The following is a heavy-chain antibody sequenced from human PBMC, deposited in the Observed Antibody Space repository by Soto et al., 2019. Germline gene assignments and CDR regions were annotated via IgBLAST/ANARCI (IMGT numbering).Heavy chain of an antibody. CDR2: IDPSDSYI. CDR1: GYSFTRHW. CDR3: VRQGVEQQLFDIWFDP. J-gene: IGHJ5*02. Sequence: EVQLVQSGAEVKKPGESLRISCKGSGYSFTRHWISWVRQMPGKGLEWMGRIDPSDSYINYSPSFEGHVSISVDKSISTVYLQWTSLKASDTAMYYCVRQGVEQQLFDIWFDPWGQGTLVTVSS. V-gene: IGHV5-10-1*03. D-gene: IGHD6-13*01.